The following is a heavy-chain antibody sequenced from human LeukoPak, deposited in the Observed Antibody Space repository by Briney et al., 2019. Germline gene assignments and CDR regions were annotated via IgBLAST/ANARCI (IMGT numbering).Heavy chain of an antibody. CDR1: GYTFTTYG. J-gene: IGHJ4*02. CDR2: ISPYNSNT. Sequence: ASVKVSCKSSGYTFTTYGISWMRQAPGQSLEWMGWISPYNSNTNYAQKLQGRVTMTTDTSTSTAYMELRSLRSDDTAVYYCARSDRYYDILTGYYLFDYWGQGTLVTVSS. D-gene: IGHD3-9*01. V-gene: IGHV1-18*01. CDR3: ARSDRYYDILTGYYLFDY.